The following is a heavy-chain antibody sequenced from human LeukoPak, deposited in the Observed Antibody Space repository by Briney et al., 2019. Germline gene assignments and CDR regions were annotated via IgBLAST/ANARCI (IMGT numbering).Heavy chain of an antibody. CDR2: IDYSGAT. Sequence: SETLSLTCTVSGGSISSSCYYWRWLRQPPGKGLEGIGSIDYSGATYDNPSRKSRITISVYTSKNQLSLKLTSVTAADTAVYYCAKVGSYGYIYWGQGTLVTVSS. V-gene: IGHV4-39*01. J-gene: IGHJ4*02. CDR3: AKVGSYGYIY. D-gene: IGHD5-18*01. CDR1: GGSISSSCYY.